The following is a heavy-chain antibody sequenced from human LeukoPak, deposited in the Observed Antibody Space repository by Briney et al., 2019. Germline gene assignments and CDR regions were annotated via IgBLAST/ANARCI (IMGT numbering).Heavy chain of an antibody. D-gene: IGHD3-3*01. CDR2: IYHSGST. Sequence: PSETLSLTCTVSGGSISSGGYYWSWIRQPPGKGLEWIGYIYHSGSTYYNPSLKSRVTISVDRSKNQFSLKLSSVTAADTAVYYCASSTYYDFWSGYPFDYWGQGTLVTVSS. J-gene: IGHJ4*02. CDR1: GGSISSGGYY. CDR3: ASSTYYDFWSGYPFDY. V-gene: IGHV4-30-2*01.